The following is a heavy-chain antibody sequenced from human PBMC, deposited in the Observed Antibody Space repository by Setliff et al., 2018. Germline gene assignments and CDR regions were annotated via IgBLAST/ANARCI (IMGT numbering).Heavy chain of an antibody. Sequence: GGSLRLSCAASGFTFSSYRMNWVRQAPGKGLEWVSSISSSSSYIYYADPVKGRFTISRDNAKNSLYLQMNSLRAEDTAVYYCATDVVRGAKPVGPDYWGQGNLVTVSS. J-gene: IGHJ4*02. CDR2: ISSSSSYI. CDR3: ATDVVRGAKPVGPDY. CDR1: GFTFSSYR. D-gene: IGHD3-10*01. V-gene: IGHV3-21*01.